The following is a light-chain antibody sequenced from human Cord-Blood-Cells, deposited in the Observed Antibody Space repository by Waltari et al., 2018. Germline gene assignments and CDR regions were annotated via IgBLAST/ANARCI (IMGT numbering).Light chain of an antibody. Sequence: QSVLTPPPSASGTPGQRVTISCSGSSSNIGSNYVYCYQQLPGTAPKLLIYRNNQRPAGVPDRFSGSKSGTSASLAISGLRSEDEADYYCAAWDDSLSGWVFGGGTKLTVL. CDR2: RNN. CDR3: AAWDDSLSGWV. J-gene: IGLJ3*02. V-gene: IGLV1-47*01. CDR1: SSNIGSNY.